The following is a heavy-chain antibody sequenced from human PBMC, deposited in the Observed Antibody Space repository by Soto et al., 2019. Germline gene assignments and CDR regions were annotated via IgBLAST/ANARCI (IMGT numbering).Heavy chain of an antibody. D-gene: IGHD3-22*01. CDR3: ARGGAQEYYDSSGLFDY. V-gene: IGHV4-31*03. CDR1: GGSISSGGYY. Sequence: QVQLQESGPGLVKPSQTLSLTCTVSGGSISSGGYYWSWIRQHPGKGLEWIGYIYYSGSTYYNPSLKSRVTISVDTSKNQFSLKLSSVTAADTAVYYCARGGAQEYYDSSGLFDYWGQGTLVTVSS. J-gene: IGHJ4*02. CDR2: IYYSGST.